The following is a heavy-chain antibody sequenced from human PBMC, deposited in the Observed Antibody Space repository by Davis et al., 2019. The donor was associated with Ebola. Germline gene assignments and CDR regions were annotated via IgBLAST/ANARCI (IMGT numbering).Heavy chain of an antibody. CDR3: ATSYYYDSSGYWLGF. V-gene: IGHV3-7*01. Sequence: GESLKISCTDSVITFSSYAMTWVRQAPGKGLEWVANIKQDGSVKYYVDAVKGRFTISRDNAKNSLYLQMNSLRAEDTAVYYCATSYYYDSSGYWLGFWGQGTLVTVSS. J-gene: IGHJ4*02. CDR2: IKQDGSVK. D-gene: IGHD3-22*01. CDR1: VITFSSYA.